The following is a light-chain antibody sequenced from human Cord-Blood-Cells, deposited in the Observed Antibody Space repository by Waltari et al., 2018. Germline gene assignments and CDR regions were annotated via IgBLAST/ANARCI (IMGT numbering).Light chain of an antibody. CDR3: QVWDSSSDHRV. V-gene: IGLV3-21*04. CDR2: YDS. J-gene: IGLJ3*02. Sequence: SYVLTQPPSVSVAPGKTARITCGGNNSGSKSVHLYQQKPGQAPVLVIYYDSDRPSGIPERFSGSNSGNTATLTISRVEAGDEADYYCQVWDSSSDHRVFGGGTKLTVL. CDR1: NSGSKS.